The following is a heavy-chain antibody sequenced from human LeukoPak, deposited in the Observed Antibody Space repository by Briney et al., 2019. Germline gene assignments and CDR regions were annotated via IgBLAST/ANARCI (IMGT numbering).Heavy chain of an antibody. CDR3: ARHLGYSYGVLSY. V-gene: IGHV4-4*02. D-gene: IGHD5-18*01. J-gene: IGHJ4*02. CDR2: INHSGST. Sequence: SETLSLTCAVSGGSISSSNWWSWVRQPPGKGLEWIGEINHSGSTNYNPSLKSRVTISVDTSKNQFSLKLSSVTAADTAVYYCARHLGYSYGVLSYWGQGTLVTVSS. CDR1: GGSISSSNW.